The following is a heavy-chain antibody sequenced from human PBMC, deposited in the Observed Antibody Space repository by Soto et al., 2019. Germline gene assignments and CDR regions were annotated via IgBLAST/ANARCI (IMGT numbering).Heavy chain of an antibody. J-gene: IGHJ6*02. CDR3: ARHLVPAAYFYYYYYGMDV. CDR2: ISYDGSNK. Sequence: QVQLVESGGGVVQPGRSLRLSCAASGFTFSSYAMHWVRQAPGKGLKWVAVISYDGSNKYYADSVKGRFTISRDNSKNTLYLQMNSLRAEDTAVYYCARHLVPAAYFYYYYYGMDVWGQGTTVTVSS. D-gene: IGHD2-2*01. CDR1: GFTFSSYA. V-gene: IGHV3-30-3*01.